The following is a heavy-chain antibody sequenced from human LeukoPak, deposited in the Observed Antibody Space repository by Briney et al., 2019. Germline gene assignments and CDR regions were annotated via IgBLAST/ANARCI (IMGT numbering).Heavy chain of an antibody. CDR1: GFTFSNAW. V-gene: IGHV3-66*01. J-gene: IGHJ4*02. CDR2: IHNDGST. Sequence: GGSLRLSCAASGFTFSNAWMSWVRQAPGKGLEWVSIIHNDGSTYYADSVKGRFTVSRDNSKNTVSLQMDSLRVDDTGIYYCARGFLQLTPYYFDYWGQGALVTASS. D-gene: IGHD1-1*01. CDR3: ARGFLQLTPYYFDY.